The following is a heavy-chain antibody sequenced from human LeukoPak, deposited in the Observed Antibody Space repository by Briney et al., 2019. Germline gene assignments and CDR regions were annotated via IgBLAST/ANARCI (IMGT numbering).Heavy chain of an antibody. D-gene: IGHD3-22*01. J-gene: IGHJ5*02. V-gene: IGHV3-23*01. CDR3: AKVPAYYYDSSGHH. CDR2: ISGSGGST. Sequence: GGSLRLSWAASGFTFSSYAMSWVRQAPGKGLEWVSAISGSGGSTYYADSVKGRFTISRDNSKNTLYLQMNSLRAEDTAVYYCAKVPAYYYDSSGHHWGQGTLVTVSS. CDR1: GFTFSSYA.